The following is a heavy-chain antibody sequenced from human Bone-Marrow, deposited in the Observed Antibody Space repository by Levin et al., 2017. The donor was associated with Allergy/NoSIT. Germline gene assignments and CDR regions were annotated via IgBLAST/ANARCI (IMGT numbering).Heavy chain of an antibody. CDR2: ISAYNGNT. V-gene: IGHV1-18*01. J-gene: IGHJ5*02. CDR1: GYTFTSYG. D-gene: IGHD2-2*01. CDR3: ARMRPRYQPLRNNWFDP. Sequence: ASVKVSCKASGYTFTSYGISWVRQAPGQGLEWMGWISAYNGNTNYAQKLQGRVTMTTDTSTSTAYMELRSLRSDDTAVYYCARMRPRYQPLRNNWFDPWGQGTLVTVSS.